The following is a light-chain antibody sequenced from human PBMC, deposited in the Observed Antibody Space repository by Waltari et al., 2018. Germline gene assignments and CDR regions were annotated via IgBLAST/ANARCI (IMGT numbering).Light chain of an antibody. CDR3: QQSNTYPWG. Sequence: DIQMTQSPSTLSASVGDGFTITCRASQSIGDSLAWYQQNPGRAPKLLIYKASSLESGVPSRFSGSGSGTEFTLTITSLQPDDFATYYCQQSNTYPWGFGQGTKVDIK. V-gene: IGKV1-5*03. CDR1: QSIGDS. CDR2: KAS. J-gene: IGKJ1*01.